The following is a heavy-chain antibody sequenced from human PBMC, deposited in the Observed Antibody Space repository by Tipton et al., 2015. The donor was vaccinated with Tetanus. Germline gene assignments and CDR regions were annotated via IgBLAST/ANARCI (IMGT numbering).Heavy chain of an antibody. CDR2: TQFSGGT. D-gene: IGHD3-10*01. CDR1: GVSVMSGEYF. V-gene: IGHV4-31*03. J-gene: IGHJ4*02. CDR3: ARDFRGNGDGWYLDY. Sequence: LRLSCTVSGVSVMSGEYFWSWVRHLPGKGLEAIGNTQFSGGTYYDPSLKSRATISIDMSKNQFSLKLTSVTAADTAVYFCARDFRGNGDGWYLDYWGQGTLVTVSS.